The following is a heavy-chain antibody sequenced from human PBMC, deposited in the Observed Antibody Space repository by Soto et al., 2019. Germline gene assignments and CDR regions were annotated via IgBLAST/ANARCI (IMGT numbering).Heavy chain of an antibody. J-gene: IGHJ5*02. Sequence: PSETLSLTCNVSGVSLTGYHWNWIRQPPGKTLEWIGLVYHSGGVSYNPSLKGRASISVDRSKNQFSLRLSSVTASDTAVYYCARRLNLGSFDHWGQGTLVTVSS. D-gene: IGHD3-10*01. CDR3: ARRLNLGSFDH. CDR2: VYHSGGV. CDR1: GVSLTGYH. V-gene: IGHV4-59*01.